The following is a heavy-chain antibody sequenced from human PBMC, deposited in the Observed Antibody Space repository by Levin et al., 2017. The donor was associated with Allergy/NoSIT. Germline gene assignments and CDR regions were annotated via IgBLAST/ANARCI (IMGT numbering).Heavy chain of an antibody. J-gene: IGHJ3*02. CDR1: GFTVSSNY. V-gene: IGHV3-66*02. CDR2: IYSGGST. D-gene: IGHD3-10*01. CDR3: ARDVITMVRGVNSPNDAFDI. Sequence: GGSLRLSCAASGFTVSSNYMSWVRQAPGKGLEWVSVIYSGGSTYYADSVKGRFTISRDNSKNTLYLQMNSLRAEDTAVYYCARDVITMVRGVNSPNDAFDIWGQGTMVTVSS.